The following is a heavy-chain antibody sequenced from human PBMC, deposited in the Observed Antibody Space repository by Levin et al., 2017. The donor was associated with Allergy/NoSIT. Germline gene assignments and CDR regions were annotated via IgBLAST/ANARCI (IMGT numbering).Heavy chain of an antibody. V-gene: IGHV1-46*03. D-gene: IGHD3-10*01. CDR2: INPSGDST. J-gene: IGHJ4*02. Sequence: GESLKISCKASGYTFTSYYMHWVRQAPGQALEWMGIINPSGDSTSYAQKFQGRVTMTRDTSTSTVYMELSSLRSEDTAVYYCARGGSLYYYGSGPIDYWGQGTLVTVSS. CDR3: ARGGSLYYYGSGPIDY. CDR1: GYTFTSYY.